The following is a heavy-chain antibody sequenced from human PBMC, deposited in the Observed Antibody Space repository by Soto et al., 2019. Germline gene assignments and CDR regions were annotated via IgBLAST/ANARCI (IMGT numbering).Heavy chain of an antibody. D-gene: IGHD1-20*01. V-gene: IGHV1-69*13. Sequence: SVKVSCKASGGTFSGYAINWVRQAPGQGLEWMGGIIPLLGITDYGQKFQGRITIAADESTGTAYMDLRGLRSEDTAVYYCAXDPRSITGTTSSEDFQHWGQGTLVTVSS. J-gene: IGHJ1*01. CDR2: IIPLLGIT. CDR1: GGTFSGYA. CDR3: AXDPRSITGTTSSEDFQH.